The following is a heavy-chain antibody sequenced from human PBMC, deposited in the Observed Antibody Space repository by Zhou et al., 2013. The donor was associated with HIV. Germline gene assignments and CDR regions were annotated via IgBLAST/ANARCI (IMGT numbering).Heavy chain of an antibody. CDR3: ARGGTTVETGTWLDP. Sequence: VQLQQWGAGLLKPSETLSLICAVYGGSFSDYSWTWIRQPPGKGLEWIGEINHSGIANYNPSLKSRVIISVDTSKKWFSLKMTSVTAADTSLYYCARGGTTVETGTWLDPWGQGILVTVSS. CDR1: GGSFSDYS. J-gene: IGHJ5*02. CDR2: INHSGIA. D-gene: IGHD4-4*01. V-gene: IGHV4-34*02.